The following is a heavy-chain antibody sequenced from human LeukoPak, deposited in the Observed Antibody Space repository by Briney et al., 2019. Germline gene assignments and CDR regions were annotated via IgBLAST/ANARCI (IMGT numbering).Heavy chain of an antibody. CDR2: ISYDGSNK. CDR1: GFTFSSYG. D-gene: IGHD2-21*01. J-gene: IGHJ4*02. Sequence: GGSLRLSCAASGFTFSSYGMHWVRQAPGKGLEWVAVISYDGSNKYYADSVKGRFTISRDNSKNTLYLQMNSLRAGDTAVYYCARGVRGEEYWGQGTLVTVSS. CDR3: ARGVRGEEY. V-gene: IGHV3-30*03.